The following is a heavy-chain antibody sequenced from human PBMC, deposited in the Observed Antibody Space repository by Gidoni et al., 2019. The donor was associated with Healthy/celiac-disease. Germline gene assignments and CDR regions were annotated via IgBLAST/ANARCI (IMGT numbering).Heavy chain of an antibody. D-gene: IGHD5-12*01. V-gene: IGHV4-59*01. CDR2: IYYSGST. CDR1: GGSLSSYY. CDR3: ARAGRDGYNYYFDY. J-gene: IGHJ4*02. Sequence: QVQLQESGPGLVKPSETLSLTCTVSGGSLSSYYWSWIRQPPGKGLEWIGYIYYSGSTNYNPSLKSRVTISVDTSKNQFSLKLSSVTAADTAVYYCARAGRDGYNYYFDYWGQGTLVTVSS.